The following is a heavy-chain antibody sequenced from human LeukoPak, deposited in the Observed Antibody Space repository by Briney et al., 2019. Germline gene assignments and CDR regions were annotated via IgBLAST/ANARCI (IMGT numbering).Heavy chain of an antibody. V-gene: IGHV1-8*02. CDR1: GYTFTSYD. CDR2: MNPNSGNT. J-gene: IGHJ4*02. D-gene: IGHD6-19*01. Sequence: GASVKVSCKASGYTFTSYDINWVRQATGQGLEWMGWMNPNSGNTGYAQQFQGRVTMTRDTSISTAYMDLRRLKSDDTAVYYCVRDMDRGQWLVRPYNWGQGTLVTVSS. CDR3: VRDMDRGQWLVRPYN.